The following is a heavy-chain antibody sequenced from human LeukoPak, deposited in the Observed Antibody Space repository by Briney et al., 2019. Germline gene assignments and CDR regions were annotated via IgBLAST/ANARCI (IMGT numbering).Heavy chain of an antibody. CDR3: ARDRGSGWFYFDY. Sequence: PGGSLRLSCAASGFTFSTYWMHWVRQVPGKGLVWVSRIHSDGSSTNYADSVRGRFTISRDNAKNTVYLQMNSLRVEDTAMYYCARDRGSGWFYFDYWGQGTLVTVSS. J-gene: IGHJ4*02. CDR1: GFTFSTYW. V-gene: IGHV3-74*01. CDR2: IHSDGSST. D-gene: IGHD6-19*01.